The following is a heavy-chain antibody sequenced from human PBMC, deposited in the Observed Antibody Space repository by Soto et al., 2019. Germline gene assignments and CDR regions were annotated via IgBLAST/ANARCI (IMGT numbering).Heavy chain of an antibody. D-gene: IGHD6-19*01. J-gene: IGHJ4*02. CDR2: ISYDGSNK. CDR1: GFIFSNFG. Sequence: QVQLVESGGGVVQPGRSLRLSCAGSGFIFSNFGMHWVRQAPGKGLEWVAVISYDGSNKYYADSVKGRFTISRDNSKNTLDLEMNSLRAEATAIYYCAKGLGSGWYYFDDWGQGTLVTVSS. V-gene: IGHV3-30*18. CDR3: AKGLGSGWYYFDD.